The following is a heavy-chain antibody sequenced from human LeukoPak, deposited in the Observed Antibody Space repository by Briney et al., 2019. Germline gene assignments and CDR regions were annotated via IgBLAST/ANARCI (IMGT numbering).Heavy chain of an antibody. V-gene: IGHV4-39*01. J-gene: IGHJ5*02. CDR1: GGSTSINGFY. CDR2: IYHTGGT. D-gene: IGHD3-10*01. CDR3: ARHPLFYNDSVVQNWFDP. Sequence: PSETLSLTCAVSGGSTSINGFYWGWIRQPPGRGLEWIGSIYHTGGTYYNPSLQSRVTISADTSQNQFSLKLSAVTAADTAVYYCARHPLFYNDSVVQNWFDPWGQGTLVTVSS.